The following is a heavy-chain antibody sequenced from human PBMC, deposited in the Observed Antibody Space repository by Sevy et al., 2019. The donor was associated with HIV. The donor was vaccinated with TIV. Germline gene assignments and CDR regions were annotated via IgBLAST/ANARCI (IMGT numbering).Heavy chain of an antibody. V-gene: IGHV5-51*01. CDR3: ARQGVAVLLWFWDHIGGFDP. Sequence: GESLKISCKGSGYSFTSYWIGWVRQMPGKGLEWMGIIYPCDSDTRYSPSFQGQVTISADKSISTAYLQWSSLKASDTAMDYCARQGVAVLLWFWDHIGGFDPWGQGTLVTVAA. CDR1: GYSFTSYW. D-gene: IGHD3-10*01. J-gene: IGHJ5*02. CDR2: IYPCDSDT.